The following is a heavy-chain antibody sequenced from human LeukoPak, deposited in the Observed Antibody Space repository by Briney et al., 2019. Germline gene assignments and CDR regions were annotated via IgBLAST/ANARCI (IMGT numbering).Heavy chain of an antibody. D-gene: IGHD3-22*01. CDR3: ARVVRGSGYYDSSGYSDY. V-gene: IGHV1-46*01. CDR2: INPSGGST. CDR1: GYTFTSYY. Sequence: ATVKVSCKASGYTFTSYYMHWVRQAPGQGLEWMGIINPSGGSTSYAQKFQGRVTMTRDTSTSTVYMELSSLRSEDTAVYYCARVVRGSGYYDSSGYSDYWGQGTLVTVSS. J-gene: IGHJ4*02.